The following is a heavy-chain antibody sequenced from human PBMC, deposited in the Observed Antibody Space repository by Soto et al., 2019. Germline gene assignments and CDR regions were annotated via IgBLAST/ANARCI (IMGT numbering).Heavy chain of an antibody. D-gene: IGHD4-4*01. CDR1: GGSVSSGNYY. Sequence: QVQLQESGPGLVKPSETLSLTCTVSGGSVSSGNYYWSWIRQPPGKGLEWIGYIYYSGSTNYNPSLKSRVTISVDTSKNQFSLKLSSVTAADTAVYYCARAMTIVSPLDYRGQGTLVTVSS. CDR3: ARAMTIVSPLDY. J-gene: IGHJ4*02. V-gene: IGHV4-61*01. CDR2: IYYSGST.